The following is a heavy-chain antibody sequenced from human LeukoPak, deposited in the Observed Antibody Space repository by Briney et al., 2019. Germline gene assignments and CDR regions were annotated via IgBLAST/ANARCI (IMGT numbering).Heavy chain of an antibody. V-gene: IGHV3-30*18. CDR2: ISYDGSNK. CDR1: GFTFSSYG. Sequence: GGSLRLSCAASGFTFSSYGMHWVRQAPGKGLEWVAVISYDGSNKYYADSVKGRFTISRDNSKNTLYLQMNSLRAEDTAVYYCAKEFLAEQQLVLGNSWGQGTLVTVSS. J-gene: IGHJ4*02. CDR3: AKEFLAEQQLVLGNS. D-gene: IGHD6-13*01.